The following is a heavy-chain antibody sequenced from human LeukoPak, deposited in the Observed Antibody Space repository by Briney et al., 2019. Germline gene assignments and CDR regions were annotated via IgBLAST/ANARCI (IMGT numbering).Heavy chain of an antibody. D-gene: IGHD6-19*01. CDR3: ARPVPVYRPGIAVAGGWYFDL. CDR2: IYRSGST. Sequence: SETLSLTCTVSSYSISSGYYWGWIRQPPGKGLEWIGNIYRSGSTYYNPSLKSRVTISVDTSKNQFSLNLSSVTAADTAVYYCARPVPVYRPGIAVAGGWYFDLWGRGTLVTVSS. J-gene: IGHJ2*01. CDR1: SYSISSGYY. V-gene: IGHV4-38-2*02.